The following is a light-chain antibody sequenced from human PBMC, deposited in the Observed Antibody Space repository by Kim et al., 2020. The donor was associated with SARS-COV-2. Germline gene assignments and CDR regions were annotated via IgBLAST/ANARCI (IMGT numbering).Light chain of an antibody. V-gene: IGLV1-44*01. CDR1: SSNIGSNT. J-gene: IGLJ1*01. Sequence: GQRFTISCSGSSSNIGSNTVNWYQQLPGTAPKLLIYGNNRRPSGVPDRFSGSKSGTSASLAISGLQSEDEADYCCAAWDDSLNGPVFGTGTKVTVL. CDR3: AAWDDSLNGPV. CDR2: GNN.